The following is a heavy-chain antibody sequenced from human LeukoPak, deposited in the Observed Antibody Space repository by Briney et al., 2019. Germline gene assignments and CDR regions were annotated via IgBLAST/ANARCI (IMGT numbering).Heavy chain of an antibody. CDR3: ATVPGIFGVTENWFDP. J-gene: IGHJ5*02. V-gene: IGHV5-51*01. D-gene: IGHD3-3*01. CDR2: IYPGDSDT. Sequence: GESLKISCKGSGYSFSSYWIGWVRQMPGKGLEWMGIIYPGDSDTRYSPSFEGQVTISADKSSSTAYLQRSSLKASDTAMYYCATVPGIFGVTENWFDPWGQGTLVTVSS. CDR1: GYSFSSYW.